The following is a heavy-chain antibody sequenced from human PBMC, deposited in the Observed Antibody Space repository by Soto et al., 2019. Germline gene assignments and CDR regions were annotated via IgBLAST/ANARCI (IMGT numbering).Heavy chain of an antibody. CDR2: ISGSGGST. D-gene: IGHD3-3*01. V-gene: IGHV3-23*01. J-gene: IGHJ5*02. CDR3: AKDGIYDFWSGYPRGP. CDR1: GFTFSSYA. Sequence: GGSLRLSCAASGFTFSSYAMSWVRQAPGKGLEWVSAISGSGGSTYYADSVKGRFTISRDNSKNTLYLQMNSLRAEDTAVYYCAKDGIYDFWSGYPRGPWGQGTLVTVSS.